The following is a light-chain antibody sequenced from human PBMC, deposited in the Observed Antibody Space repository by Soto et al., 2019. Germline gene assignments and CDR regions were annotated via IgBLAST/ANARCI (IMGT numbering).Light chain of an antibody. CDR2: DAS. V-gene: IGKV3-15*01. Sequence: EIVMTQSPSTLSVSPGERATLSCRASQSVSSNLAWYQQKPGQAPRLLIYDASTRATGIPARFSGSGSGTEFTLTISRLEPEDFAVYYCQQYGSSPRTLGQGTKVDIK. CDR1: QSVSSN. CDR3: QQYGSSPRT. J-gene: IGKJ1*01.